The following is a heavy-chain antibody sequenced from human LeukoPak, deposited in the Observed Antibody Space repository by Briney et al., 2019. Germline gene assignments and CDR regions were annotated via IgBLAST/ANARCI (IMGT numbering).Heavy chain of an antibody. J-gene: IGHJ4*02. Sequence: SETLSPTCTVSGGSISSYDWSWIRQRPGQLLEWIVYIYYSGSTNYNPSLKSRVTISVDTSKNQFSLKLSSVTAADTAVYYCARGPAYGGNSVLFDYWGQGTLVTVSS. CDR2: IYYSGST. D-gene: IGHD4-23*01. V-gene: IGHV4-59*01. CDR1: GGSISSYD. CDR3: ARGPAYGGNSVLFDY.